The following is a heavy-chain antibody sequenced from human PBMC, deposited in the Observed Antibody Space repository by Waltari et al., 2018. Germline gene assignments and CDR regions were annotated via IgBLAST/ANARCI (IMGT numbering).Heavy chain of an antibody. V-gene: IGHV4-39*07. CDR2: IYYSGIT. Sequence: QLQLQESGPGLLKPSETLSLTCSVTGGSISISSHYWAWIRQPPGKGLEWIGSIYYSGITQYNPSLKSRITMSLDMSKNQFSLKLISMTAADTAVYYCASFLASYYYMDVWGKGTTVTVSS. J-gene: IGHJ6*03. CDR1: GGSISISSHY. CDR3: ASFLASYYYMDV.